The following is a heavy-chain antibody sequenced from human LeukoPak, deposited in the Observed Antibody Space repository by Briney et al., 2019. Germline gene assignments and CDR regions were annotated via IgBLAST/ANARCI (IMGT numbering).Heavy chain of an antibody. J-gene: IGHJ4*02. V-gene: IGHV4-39*01. CDR1: GGSISSSSYY. D-gene: IGHD3-10*01. CDR3: ARNYYGSGIYPDY. CDR2: IYYSGST. Sequence: PSETLSLTCTVSGGSISSSSYYWGWIRQPPGKGLEWIGSIYYSGSTYYNPSLKSRVTISVDTSKNQFSLKLSSVTAADTAVYYCARNYYGSGIYPDYWGQGTLVTVSS.